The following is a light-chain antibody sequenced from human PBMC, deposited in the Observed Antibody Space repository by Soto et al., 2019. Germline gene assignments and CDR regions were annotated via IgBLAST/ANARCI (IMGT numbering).Light chain of an antibody. Sequence: DIQMTQSPSTLSASVGDRVTITCRASQSISSWLAWYQQKPGKAPKLLIYKASSLESGVPSRFSRSGAGTEFTLTIRSLQPDDFATYYCQQYNSYPTFGQGTKVEIK. CDR3: QQYNSYPT. J-gene: IGKJ1*01. CDR1: QSISSW. CDR2: KAS. V-gene: IGKV1-5*03.